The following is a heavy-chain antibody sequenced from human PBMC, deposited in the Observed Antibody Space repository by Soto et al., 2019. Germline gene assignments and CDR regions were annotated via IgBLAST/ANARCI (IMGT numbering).Heavy chain of an antibody. J-gene: IGHJ6*02. CDR1: GFTFGSYA. CDR2: IYSDGST. D-gene: IGHD2-2*02. CDR3: ARDCSSTSCYTPHYGMDV. Sequence: VSLRLSCAGSGFTFGSYAMTWGRQAPWKGLEWVSVIYSDGSTYYADSVKGRFTISRDNSKNMMYLQMNSLRAEDTAVYYCARDCSSTSCYTPHYGMDVWGQGTTVTVSS. V-gene: IGHV3-53*01.